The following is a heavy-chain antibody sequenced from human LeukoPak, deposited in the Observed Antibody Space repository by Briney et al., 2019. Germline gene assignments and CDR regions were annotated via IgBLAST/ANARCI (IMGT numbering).Heavy chain of an antibody. CDR2: IYSGGST. CDR1: GFTVSSNY. V-gene: IGHV3-66*01. CDR3: ARAVYCGGDCRYFDY. D-gene: IGHD2-21*02. J-gene: IGHJ4*02. Sequence: PGGSLRLSCAASGFTVSSNYMSWVRQVPGKGLEWVSVIYSGGSTYYADSVKGRFTISRDNSKNTLYLQMNSLRAEDTAVYYCARAVYCGGDCRYFDYWGQGTLVTVSS.